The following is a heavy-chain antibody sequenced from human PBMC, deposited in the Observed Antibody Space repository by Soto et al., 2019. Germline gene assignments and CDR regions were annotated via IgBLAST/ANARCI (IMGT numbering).Heavy chain of an antibody. V-gene: IGHV1-69*17. CDR3: ARDSLGAKGADH. J-gene: IGHJ4*02. Sequence: QVQLVQSGAEVKRPGSSVKVSCESSGDTFNSYLISWVRQAPGQGLEWMGGIIPIIRVTHYAQKFQGRGTISELSSTGTAYMELTNLGCEDTAIYYCARDSLGAKGADHWGQGTLVIVSS. D-gene: IGHD3-16*01. CDR2: IIPIIRVT. CDR1: GDTFNSYL.